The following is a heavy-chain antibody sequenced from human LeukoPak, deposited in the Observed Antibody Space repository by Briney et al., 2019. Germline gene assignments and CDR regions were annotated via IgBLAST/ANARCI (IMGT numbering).Heavy chain of an antibody. D-gene: IGHD2/OR15-2a*01. CDR1: GFTFSSYS. CDR2: ISSSSSYI. CDR3: ARPYSTYYYYALDV. J-gene: IGHJ6*02. V-gene: IGHV3-21*01. Sequence: GGSLRLSCAASGFTFSSYSMNWVRQAPGKGLEWVSSISSSSSYIYYADSVKGRFTISRDNAKNSLYLQMNSLRAEDTAVYYCARPYSTYYYYALDVWGQGTTVTVSS.